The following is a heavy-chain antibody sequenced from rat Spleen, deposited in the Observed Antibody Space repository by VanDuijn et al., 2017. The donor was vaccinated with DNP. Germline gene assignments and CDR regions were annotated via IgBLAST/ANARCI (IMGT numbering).Heavy chain of an antibody. CDR2: IQNGGST. D-gene: IGHD1-9*01. CDR3: ARCQGNYGYNYDYYVMDA. CDR1: GFSLSSNS. Sequence: QVQLKESGPGLVQPSQTLSLTCTVSGFSLSSNSVSWIRQPPGKGLEWMGRIQNGGSTDYNSVLESRLSISRDTSKSQVFLKVNSVQTEDTAMYFCARCQGNYGYNYDYYVMDAWGQGTSVTVSS. V-gene: IGHV2-1*01. J-gene: IGHJ4*01.